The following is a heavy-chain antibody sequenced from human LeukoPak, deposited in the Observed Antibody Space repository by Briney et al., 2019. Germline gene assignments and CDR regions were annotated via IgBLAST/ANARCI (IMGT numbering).Heavy chain of an antibody. CDR1: GGSISSYY. Sequence: SETLSLTCTVSGGSISSYYWSWIRQPPGKGLEWIGYIYYSGSTNYNPSLKSRVTISVDTSKNQFSLKLSTVTAADTAVYYCARDRWYSGTYYFDYWGQGTLVTVSS. D-gene: IGHD1-26*01. J-gene: IGHJ4*02. CDR3: ARDRWYSGTYYFDY. CDR2: IYYSGST. V-gene: IGHV4-59*01.